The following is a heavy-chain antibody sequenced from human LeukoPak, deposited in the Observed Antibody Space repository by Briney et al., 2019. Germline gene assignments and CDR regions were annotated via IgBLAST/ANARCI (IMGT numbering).Heavy chain of an antibody. CDR1: GFTFSSYA. CDR2: XXGSGSST. J-gene: IGHJ4*02. V-gene: IGHV3-23*01. Sequence: LSCXXSGFTFSSYAMSWVRQAPGKGLEWVXXXXGSGSSTYYADSVKGRFTISRDNSKNTLYLQMNSLRAEDTAVYYCAKGYYYDSSVKYYFDYWGQGTLVTVSS. CDR3: AKGYYYDSSVKYYFDY. D-gene: IGHD3-22*01.